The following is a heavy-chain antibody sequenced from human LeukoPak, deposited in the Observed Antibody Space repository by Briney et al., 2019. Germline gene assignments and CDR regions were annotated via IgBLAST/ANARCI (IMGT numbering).Heavy chain of an antibody. CDR3: ARDRDSSMGGRVYVDC. V-gene: IGHV3-13*01. Sequence: PGGSLRLSCTASGFTLGSHDMHWVRQTTGEGLEWVAAIASGFKTFYAGSVKGRFTVSREDAKNSLYLQMNSLRAEDTAVYYCARDRDSSMGGRVYVDCWGQATLVIVSS. CDR1: GFTLGSHD. CDR2: IASGFKT. D-gene: IGHD5-24*01. J-gene: IGHJ4*02.